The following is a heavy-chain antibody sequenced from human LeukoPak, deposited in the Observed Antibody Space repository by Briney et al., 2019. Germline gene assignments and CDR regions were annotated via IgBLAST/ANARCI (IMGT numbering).Heavy chain of an antibody. D-gene: IGHD3-22*01. Sequence: GGSLRLSCATSGFTFSNYWMHWVRQAPGKGLEWVSSISSSSRSSYIYYADSVKGRFTISRDNAKNSLYLQMNSLRAEDTAVYYCARDRSGETMIYDYWGQGTLVTVSS. V-gene: IGHV3-21*01. CDR1: GFTFSNYW. CDR3: ARDRSGETMIYDY. CDR2: ISSSSRSSYI. J-gene: IGHJ4*02.